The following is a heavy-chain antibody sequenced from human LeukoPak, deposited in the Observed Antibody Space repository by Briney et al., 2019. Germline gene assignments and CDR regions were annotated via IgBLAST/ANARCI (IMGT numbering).Heavy chain of an antibody. Sequence: SVKVSCKASGGTFSSYAISWVRQAPGQGLEWMGGIIPIFGTANYAQKFQGRVTITADESTSTAYMELSSLRSEDTAVYYCARDKILEWKTNYYYYGMDVWGQGTTVTVSS. CDR1: GGTFSSYA. CDR2: IIPIFGTA. J-gene: IGHJ6*02. V-gene: IGHV1-69*13. D-gene: IGHD3-3*01. CDR3: ARDKILEWKTNYYYYGMDV.